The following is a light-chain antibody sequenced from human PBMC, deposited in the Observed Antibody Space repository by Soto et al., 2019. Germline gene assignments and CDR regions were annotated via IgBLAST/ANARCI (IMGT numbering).Light chain of an antibody. Sequence: EIVLTQSPDTLSLSPGERATLSCRASQSVTSNYLVWYQQKPGQAPRLLIYGASSRATGIPDRFSGSGSGTDFTLTISRLETEDCAVYYCQQYGSSPLTFGGGTKVDIK. J-gene: IGKJ4*01. CDR1: QSVTSNY. V-gene: IGKV3-20*01. CDR3: QQYGSSPLT. CDR2: GAS.